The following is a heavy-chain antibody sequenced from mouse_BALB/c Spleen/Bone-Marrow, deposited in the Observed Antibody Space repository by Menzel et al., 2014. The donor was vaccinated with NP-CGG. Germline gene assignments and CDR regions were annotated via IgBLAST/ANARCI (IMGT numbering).Heavy chain of an antibody. CDR3: ARRDYSFAY. D-gene: IGHD2-13*01. CDR1: GYTFTSYW. V-gene: IGHV1S132*01. J-gene: IGHJ3*01. CDR2: IFPGTGTT. Sequence: VKLVESGAELVKPGASVKLSCKTSGYTFTSYWIQWVKQRPGQGLGWIGEIFPGTGTTYYNEKFKGKATLTADKSSSTAYMQLSSLTSDDSAVYFCARRDYSFAYWGQGTLVTVSA.